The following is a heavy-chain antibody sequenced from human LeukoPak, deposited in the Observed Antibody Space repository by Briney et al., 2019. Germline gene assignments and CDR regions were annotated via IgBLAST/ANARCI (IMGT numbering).Heavy chain of an antibody. Sequence: RPSETLSLTCTVSGGSISSYYWSWIRQPPGKGLEWIGYIYYSGSTDYNPSLKSRVTVSVDTSKNQFSLKLSSVTAADTAVYYCARVRALSYYDSSGDLYYFDCWGQGTLVTVSS. CDR2: IYYSGST. D-gene: IGHD3-22*01. J-gene: IGHJ4*02. CDR1: GGSISSYY. CDR3: ARVRALSYYDSSGDLYYFDC. V-gene: IGHV4-59*01.